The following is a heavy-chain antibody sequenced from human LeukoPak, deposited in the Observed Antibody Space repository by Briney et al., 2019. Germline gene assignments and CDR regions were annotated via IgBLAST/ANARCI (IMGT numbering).Heavy chain of an antibody. J-gene: IGHJ3*02. CDR2: ISYDGSNK. Sequence: EGSLRLSCAASGFTFSSYAMHWVRQAPGKGLEWVAVISYDGSNKYYADSVKGRFTIFRDNSKNTLYLQMNSLRAEDTAVYYCARALSDYYDSSGYHDAFDIWGQGTMVTVSS. CDR1: GFTFSSYA. CDR3: ARALSDYYDSSGYHDAFDI. V-gene: IGHV3-30-3*01. D-gene: IGHD3-22*01.